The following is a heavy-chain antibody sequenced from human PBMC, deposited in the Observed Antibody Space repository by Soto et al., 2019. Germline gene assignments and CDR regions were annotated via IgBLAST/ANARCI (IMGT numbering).Heavy chain of an antibody. CDR2: ISGNGVST. CDR3: AKNWGGFDY. CDR1: GFTFSSNA. V-gene: IGHV3-23*01. D-gene: IGHD3-16*01. J-gene: IGHJ4*02. Sequence: EVQLLESGGGLVQPGGSLRLSCVASGFTFSSNAMTWVRQAPGKGLEWVSAISGNGVSTYFADSVKGRFTISRDNFKNMVYLQMDSLRAEDTALYYCAKNWGGFDYWGQGALVTVSS.